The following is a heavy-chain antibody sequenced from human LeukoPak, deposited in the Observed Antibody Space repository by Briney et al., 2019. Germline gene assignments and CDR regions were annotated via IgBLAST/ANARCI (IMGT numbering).Heavy chain of an antibody. J-gene: IGHJ4*02. CDR2: IKEDGSEK. D-gene: IGHD6-13*01. CDR3: ARGGSLPAPGEDYLPGFDY. CDR1: GFSFSTYW. Sequence: GGSLRLSCVASGFSFSTYWMSWVRQAPGKGLEWVANIKEDGSEKYYVDSVKGRFTMSRDNAKNSVYLQMNRLRVEDTAVYYCARGGSLPAPGEDYLPGFDYWGQGTLVIVSS. V-gene: IGHV3-7*01.